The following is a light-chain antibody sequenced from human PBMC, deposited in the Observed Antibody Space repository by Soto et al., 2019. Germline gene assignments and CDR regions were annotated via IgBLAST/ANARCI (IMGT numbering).Light chain of an antibody. V-gene: IGKV1-39*01. CDR3: QQSYSTIT. CDR1: QSISSY. Sequence: DIQMTQSPSSLSASVGDRVTITCRASQSISSYLNWYQQKPGKAPKLLIYAASSLQSGVPSRFXXXXXXTDFTLTISSLQPEDFATYYCQQSYSTITFGQGTRLEIK. J-gene: IGKJ5*01. CDR2: AAS.